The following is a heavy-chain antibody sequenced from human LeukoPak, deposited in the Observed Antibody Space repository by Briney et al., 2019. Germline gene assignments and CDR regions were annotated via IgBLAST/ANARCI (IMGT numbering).Heavy chain of an antibody. V-gene: IGHV4-34*01. J-gene: IGHJ6*02. CDR1: GGSFSGYY. Sequence: SETLSLTCAVYGGSFSGYYWSWIRQPPGKGLEWIGEINHSGSTNYNPSLKSRVTISVDTSKNQFSLKLSSVTAADAAVYYCARGRRVRGVATYGMDVWGQGTTVTVSS. CDR2: INHSGST. D-gene: IGHD3-10*01. CDR3: ARGRRVRGVATYGMDV.